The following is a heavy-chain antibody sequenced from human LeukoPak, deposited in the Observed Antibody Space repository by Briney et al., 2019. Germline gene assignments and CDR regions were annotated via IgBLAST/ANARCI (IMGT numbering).Heavy chain of an antibody. D-gene: IGHD1-1*01. J-gene: IGHJ3*02. V-gene: IGHV3-33*01. CDR3: ARGIGAWKRGGLDI. CDR2: IWYDGSKK. Sequence: PGGSLRLSCAASGFTFSTFGMHWVRQAPDKGLEWVAVIWYDGSKKYYADSVKGRFTISRDNSKNTLDLQMNSLTAEDTAVYYCARGIGAWKRGGLDIWGQGTMITVSS. CDR1: GFTFSTFG.